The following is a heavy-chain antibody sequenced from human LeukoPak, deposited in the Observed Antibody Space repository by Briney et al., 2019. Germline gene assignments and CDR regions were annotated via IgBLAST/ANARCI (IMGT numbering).Heavy chain of an antibody. J-gene: IGHJ3*02. D-gene: IGHD4-23*01. CDR2: IYSGGST. V-gene: IGHV3-53*01. CDR1: GFTFSSYE. CDR3: ARSMTTVGSGAFDI. Sequence: PGGSLRLSCAASGFTFSSYEMNWVRQAPGKGLEWVSVIYSGGSTYYADSVKGRFTISRDNSKNTLYLQMNSLRAEDTAVYYCARSMTTVGSGAFDIWGQGTMVTVSS.